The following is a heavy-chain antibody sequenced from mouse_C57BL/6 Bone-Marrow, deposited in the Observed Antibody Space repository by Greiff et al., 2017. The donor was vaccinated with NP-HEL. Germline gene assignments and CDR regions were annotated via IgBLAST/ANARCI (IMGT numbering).Heavy chain of an antibody. Sequence: QVQLQQPGAELVMPGASVKLSCKASGYTFTSYWMHWVKQRPGQGLEWIGEIDPSDSYTNYNQKFKGKSTLTVDKSSSTAYMQRSSLTSEDSAVYYCARVLLRYYFDYWGQGTTLTVSS. CDR3: ARVLLRYYFDY. CDR2: IDPSDSYT. J-gene: IGHJ2*01. V-gene: IGHV1-69*01. CDR1: GYTFTSYW. D-gene: IGHD1-1*01.